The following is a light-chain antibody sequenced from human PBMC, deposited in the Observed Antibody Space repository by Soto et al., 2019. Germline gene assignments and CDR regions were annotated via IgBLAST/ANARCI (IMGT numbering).Light chain of an antibody. V-gene: IGKV1-33*01. J-gene: IGKJ4*01. CDR3: LQYDSAPRL. CDR2: DAS. Sequence: DIQMTQSPSSLSASVGDRVTITCQASHHISDYLNWYQQRPGKAPKLLIYDASNLQTGVPIRFRGSRSGTHFTLTISSLQPEDAATYYCLQYDSAPRLFGGGTNVEI. CDR1: HHISDY.